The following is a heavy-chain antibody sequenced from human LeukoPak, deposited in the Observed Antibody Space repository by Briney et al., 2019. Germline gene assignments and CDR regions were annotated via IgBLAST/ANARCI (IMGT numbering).Heavy chain of an antibody. J-gene: IGHJ3*02. V-gene: IGHV3-21*04. CDR1: GFTFSSYS. Sequence: GGSLRLSCAASGFTFSSYSMNWVRQAPGKGLEWVSSISSSSSYIYYADSVKGRFTISRDNAKNSLYLQMNSLRAEDMALYYCAKDSHSDIFGAFDIWGQGTMVTVSS. CDR2: ISSSSSYI. CDR3: AKDSHSDIFGAFDI. D-gene: IGHD3-3*02.